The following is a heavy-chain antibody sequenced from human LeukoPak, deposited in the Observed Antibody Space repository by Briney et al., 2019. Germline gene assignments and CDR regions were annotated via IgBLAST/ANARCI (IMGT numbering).Heavy chain of an antibody. CDR2: ISSSGSYT. CDR1: GFTFSSYT. CDR3: AGGHLGYCDSTTCYVAFDI. Sequence: PGGSLRHSCAASGFTFSSYTMNWVRQAPGKGLEWVSSISSSGSYTYYADSVKGRFTISRDNAKNSLYLQMNSLRAEDTAVYYCAGGHLGYCDSTTCYVAFDIWGRGTMVTVSS. J-gene: IGHJ3*02. D-gene: IGHD2-2*01. V-gene: IGHV3-21*01.